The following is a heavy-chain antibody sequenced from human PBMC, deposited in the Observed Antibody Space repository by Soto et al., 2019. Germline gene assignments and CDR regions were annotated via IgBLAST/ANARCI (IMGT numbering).Heavy chain of an antibody. CDR2: IVVGSGNT. D-gene: IGHD3-10*01. Sequence: SVKVSCKASGFTFTSSAVQWVRQARGQRLEWIGWIVVGSGNTNYAQKFQERVTITRDMSTSTAYMELSSLRSEDTAVYYCAADAYYGSGSSNYYYYGMDVWGQGTTVTVS. V-gene: IGHV1-58*01. CDR3: AADAYYGSGSSNYYYYGMDV. J-gene: IGHJ6*02. CDR1: GFTFTSSA.